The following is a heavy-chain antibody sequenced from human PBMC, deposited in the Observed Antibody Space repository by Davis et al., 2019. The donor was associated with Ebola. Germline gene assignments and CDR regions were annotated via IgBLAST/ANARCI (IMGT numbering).Heavy chain of an antibody. J-gene: IGHJ5*02. CDR3: TKGRTIPLALDL. D-gene: IGHD2-2*02. CDR1: GFNFDDYA. Sequence: SLKISCAASGFNFDDYAMHWVRQAPGKGLEWVSGISWNSDSIVYADSVKGRFTISRDNARNSLYLQMNSLRGEDTAFYYCTKGRTIPLALDLWGQGTLVTVSS. V-gene: IGHV3-9*01. CDR2: ISWNSDSI.